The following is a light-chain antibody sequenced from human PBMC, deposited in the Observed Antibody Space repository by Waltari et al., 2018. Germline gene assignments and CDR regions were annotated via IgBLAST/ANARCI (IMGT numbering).Light chain of an antibody. CDR1: SSDVGGYNY. J-gene: IGLJ3*02. Sequence: QSALTQTRSVSGSPGQSVTISCTGTSSDVGGYNYVSWYQQHPDKAPKLIIIDINKRPSWVPDRCTGSKSGNPASLTISGLQAEDEADYYCCSYVGSNIYWVFGGGTKLTVL. CDR3: CSYVGSNIYWV. V-gene: IGLV2-11*01. CDR2: DIN.